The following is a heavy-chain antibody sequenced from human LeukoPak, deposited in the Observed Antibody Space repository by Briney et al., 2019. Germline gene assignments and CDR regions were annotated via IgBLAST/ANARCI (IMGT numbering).Heavy chain of an antibody. V-gene: IGHV4-34*01. CDR2: FNHSGKT. CDR3: ARGLRFIQGPGYYYMDV. J-gene: IGHJ6*03. Sequence: SETLSLPFPVYGGPFNAYYWTWIRKTPGKGLEWIGEFNHSGKTNHNPSPESPVTISADTSMNQFSLNLGSVTAADTAIYYCARGLRFIQGPGYYYMDVWGKGTTVTVSS. D-gene: IGHD3-16*02. CDR1: GGPFNAYY.